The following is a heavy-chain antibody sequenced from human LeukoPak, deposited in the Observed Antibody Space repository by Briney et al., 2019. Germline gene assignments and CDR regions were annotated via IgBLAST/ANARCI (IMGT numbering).Heavy chain of an antibody. D-gene: IGHD6-13*01. V-gene: IGHV3-72*01. CDR3: ARTAWAAAGIRPSPFDY. Sequence: GGSLRLSCAASGFTFSDHYMDWVRQAPGQGLESVVRTSNKANSYTTEYAASVKGRFIISRDASKNSLYLQMNSLKTEDTAVYYCARTAWAAAGIRPSPFDYWGQGTLVTVSS. CDR1: GFTFSDHY. CDR2: TSNKANSYTT. J-gene: IGHJ4*02.